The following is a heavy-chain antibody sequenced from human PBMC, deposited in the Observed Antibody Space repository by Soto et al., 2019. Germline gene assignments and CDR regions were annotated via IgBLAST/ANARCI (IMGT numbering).Heavy chain of an antibody. V-gene: IGHV4-31*03. CDR3: ARDLMATTYYYYYGMDV. CDR1: GGSISSGGYY. Sequence: SETLSLTCTVSGGSISSGGYYWSWIRQHPGKGLEWIGYIYYSGSTYYNPSLKSRVTISVDTSKNQFSLKLSSVTAADTAVYYCARDLMATTYYYYYGMDVWGQGTTVTVCS. J-gene: IGHJ6*02. D-gene: IGHD5-12*01. CDR2: IYYSGST.